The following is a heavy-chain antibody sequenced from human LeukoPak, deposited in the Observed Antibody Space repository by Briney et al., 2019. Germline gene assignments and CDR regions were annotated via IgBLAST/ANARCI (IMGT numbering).Heavy chain of an antibody. D-gene: IGHD3-16*01. V-gene: IGHV3-11*01. CDR1: GFTFSDYY. J-gene: IGHJ5*02. CDR2: ISTSGSIV. CDR3: ARDRQFRLHDP. Sequence: PGGSLRLSCTVSGFTFSDYYMTWIRQAPGKGLEWLAYISTSGSIVSYADSVHGRFTISRDNAKSSVYLQIDSLRAEDTAMYYCARDRQFRLHDPWGQGILVTVSS.